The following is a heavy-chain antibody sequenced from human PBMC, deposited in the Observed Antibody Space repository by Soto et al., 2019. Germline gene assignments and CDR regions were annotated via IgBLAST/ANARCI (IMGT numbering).Heavy chain of an antibody. CDR2: ISYDGSNK. V-gene: IGHV3-30-3*01. J-gene: IGHJ5*02. Sequence: PGGSLRLSCAASGFTFSSYAMHWVRQAPGKGLEWVAVISYDGSNKYYADSVKGRFTISRDNSKNTLYLQMNSLRAEDTAVYYCARDKVFGVVINNWFDPWGQGTLVTVSS. CDR3: ARDKVFGVVINNWFDP. D-gene: IGHD3-3*01. CDR1: GFTFSSYA.